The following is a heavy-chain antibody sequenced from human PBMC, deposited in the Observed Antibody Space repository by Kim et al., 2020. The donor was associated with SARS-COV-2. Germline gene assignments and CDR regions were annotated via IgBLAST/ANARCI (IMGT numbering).Heavy chain of an antibody. V-gene: IGHV4-34*01. D-gene: IGHD6-19*01. CDR1: GGSFSGYY. J-gene: IGHJ4*02. Sequence: SETLSLTCAVYGGSFSGYYWSWIRQPPGKGLEWIGEINHSGSTNYNPSLKSRVTISVDTSKNQFSLKLSSVTAADTAVYYCARGLRGRYGYWGQGTLVTVSS. CDR2: INHSGST. CDR3: ARGLRGRYGY.